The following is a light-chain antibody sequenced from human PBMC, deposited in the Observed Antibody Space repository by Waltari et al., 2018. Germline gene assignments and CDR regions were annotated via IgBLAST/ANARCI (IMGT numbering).Light chain of an antibody. CDR1: QSVTNY. CDR2: YTS. J-gene: IGKJ4*01. Sequence: DIVLTQSPAILSLSPGERASLSCRASQSVTNYLAWYQQKPGQAPRLLIYYTSNRATDIPARFSVRGFGTGFTLTISRLEPEDFAVDYCQQRRDWPLTFGGGTKVEIK. CDR3: QQRRDWPLT. V-gene: IGKV3-11*01.